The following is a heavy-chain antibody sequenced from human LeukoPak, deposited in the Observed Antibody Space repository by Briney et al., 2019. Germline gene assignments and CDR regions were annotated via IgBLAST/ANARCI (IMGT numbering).Heavy chain of an antibody. V-gene: IGHV3-21*04. CDR2: ISTSSVYK. Sequence: PGGSLRLSCSASGLTFTNYNMNWVRQAPGKGLEWVSSISTSSVYKHYADSVKGRFTISRDSATNSVYLQMNSLRAEDTAFYYCARDDLRDEGFDVWGQGTMVTVSS. J-gene: IGHJ3*01. CDR1: GLTFTNYN. CDR3: ARDDLRDEGFDV.